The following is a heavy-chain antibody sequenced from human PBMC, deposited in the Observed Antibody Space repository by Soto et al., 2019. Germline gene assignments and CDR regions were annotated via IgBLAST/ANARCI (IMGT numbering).Heavy chain of an antibody. CDR1: GFTFSSYA. V-gene: IGHV3-30-3*01. CDR2: ISYDGSNK. D-gene: IGHD5-18*01. Sequence: GGSLRLSCAASGFTFSSYAMHWVRQAPGKGLEWVAVISYDGSNKYYADSVKGRFTISRDNSKNTLYLQMNSLRAEDTAVYYCARDLRQDVGGYSYGSTFDTDYWGQGTLVTVSS. CDR3: ARDLRQDVGGYSYGSTFDTDY. J-gene: IGHJ4*02.